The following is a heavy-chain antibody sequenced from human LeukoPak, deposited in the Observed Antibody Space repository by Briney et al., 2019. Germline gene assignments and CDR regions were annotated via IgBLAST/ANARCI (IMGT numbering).Heavy chain of an antibody. CDR1: GGSISSGDYY. J-gene: IGHJ4*02. D-gene: IGHD6-19*01. V-gene: IGHV4-30-4*01. CDR3: ARLSSGWSYYFDY. CDR2: IYYSGST. Sequence: PSETLSLTCTVSGGSISSGDYYWSWIRQPPGKGLEWIGYIYYSGSTYYNPSLKSRVTISVDTSKNQFSLKLSSVTAADTAVYYCARLSSGWSYYFDYWGQGTLVTVSS.